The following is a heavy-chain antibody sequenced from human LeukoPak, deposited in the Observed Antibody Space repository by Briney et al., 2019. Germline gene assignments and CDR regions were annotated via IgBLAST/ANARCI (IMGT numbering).Heavy chain of an antibody. J-gene: IGHJ3*02. CDR1: GFTFSSYA. Sequence: PGRSLRLSCAASGFTFSSYAMHWVRQAPGKGLEWVAVISYDGSNKYYADSVKGRFTISRDNSKNTLYLQMNSLRAEDTAVYYCARAFLETYSSSWYVPRGDAFDIWGQGTMVTVSS. CDR2: ISYDGSNK. CDR3: ARAFLETYSSSWYVPRGDAFDI. D-gene: IGHD6-13*01. V-gene: IGHV3-30*03.